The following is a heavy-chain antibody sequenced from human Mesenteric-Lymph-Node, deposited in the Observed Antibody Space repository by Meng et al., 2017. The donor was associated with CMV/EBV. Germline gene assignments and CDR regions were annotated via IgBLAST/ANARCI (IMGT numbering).Heavy chain of an antibody. J-gene: IGHJ4*02. V-gene: IGHV1-2*02. CDR2: INPNSGGT. CDR1: GYTFTGYY. Sequence: ASVKVSCKASGYTFTGYYMHWVRQAPGQGLEWMGWINPNSGGTDYAQKFQGGVTMTRDTSINTVYLELSSLRSDDTAVYYCAREDSSGWGGDYWGQGTLVTVSS. D-gene: IGHD6-19*01. CDR3: AREDSSGWGGDY.